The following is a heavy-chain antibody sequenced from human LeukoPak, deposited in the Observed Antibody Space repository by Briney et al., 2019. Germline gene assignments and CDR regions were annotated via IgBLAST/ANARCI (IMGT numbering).Heavy chain of an antibody. CDR3: AREGRITMVRGPRYWFDP. CDR1: GGSISSSSYY. CDR2: IYTSGST. J-gene: IGHJ5*02. V-gene: IGHV4-61*02. Sequence: SETLSLTCTVSGGSISSSSYYWSWIRQPAGKGLEWIGRIYTSGSTNYNPSLKSRVTMSVDTSKNQFSLKLSSVTAADTAVYYCAREGRITMVRGPRYWFDPWGQGTLVTVSS. D-gene: IGHD3-10*01.